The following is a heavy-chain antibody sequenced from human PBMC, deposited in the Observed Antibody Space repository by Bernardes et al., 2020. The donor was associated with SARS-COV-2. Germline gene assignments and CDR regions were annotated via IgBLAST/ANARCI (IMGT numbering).Heavy chain of an antibody. J-gene: IGHJ6*02. CDR3: AKDWSTTGYYYDMDV. CDR2: ISLGGDYT. V-gene: IGHV3-23*01. Sequence: GGSLRLSCVAAGLTFSDFALSWVRQAPGKGLEWVSTISLGGDYTYFADSVKGRFTISRDNSKNTVYLQMNSLRGEDTAVYYCAKDWSTTGYYYDMDVWGQGTTVTVSS. D-gene: IGHD1-1*01. CDR1: GLTFSDFA.